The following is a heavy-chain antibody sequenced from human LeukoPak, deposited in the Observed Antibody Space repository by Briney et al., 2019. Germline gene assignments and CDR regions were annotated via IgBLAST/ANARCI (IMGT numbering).Heavy chain of an antibody. CDR2: IKQDGSDK. D-gene: IGHD2-2*01. CDR1: GFTFSNYW. V-gene: IGHV3-7*01. Sequence: GGSLRLSCAASGFTFSNYWMSWVRQAPGKGLEWVANIKQDGSDKYFVDSVKGRFTISRDNAKNSLYLQMNSLRAEDTAVYYCARVACTSCPILYYFDYWGQGTLVTVSS. CDR3: ARVACTSCPILYYFDY. J-gene: IGHJ4*02.